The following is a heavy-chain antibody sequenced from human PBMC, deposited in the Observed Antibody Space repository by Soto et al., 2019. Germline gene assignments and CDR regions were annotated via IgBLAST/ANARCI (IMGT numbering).Heavy chain of an antibody. CDR2: IYYSGST. V-gene: IGHV4-59*01. Sequence: PSETLSLTCTVSGGSISSYYWGWIRQPPGKGLEWIGYIYYSGSTNYNPSLKSRVTISVDTSKNQFSLKLSSVTAADTAVYYCAGRLVGATTPCDYWGHGTLVTVS. J-gene: IGHJ4*01. CDR3: AGRLVGATTPCDY. D-gene: IGHD1-26*01. CDR1: GGSISSYY.